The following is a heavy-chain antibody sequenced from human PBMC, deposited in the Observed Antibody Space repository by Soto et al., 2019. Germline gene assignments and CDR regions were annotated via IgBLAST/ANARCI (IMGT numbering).Heavy chain of an antibody. D-gene: IGHD6-6*01. V-gene: IGHV1-69*01. CDR2: IIPIFGTA. Sequence: QVQLVQSGAEVKKPGSSVNVSCKASGGTFSSYAISWVRQAPGQGLEWMGGIIPIFGTANYEQKFQGRVRITADESTSTAYMELSSLRSEDTAVYYCARDSSSSPSSGGFDYWGQGTLVTVSS. CDR3: ARDSSSSPSSGGFDY. J-gene: IGHJ4*02. CDR1: GGTFSSYA.